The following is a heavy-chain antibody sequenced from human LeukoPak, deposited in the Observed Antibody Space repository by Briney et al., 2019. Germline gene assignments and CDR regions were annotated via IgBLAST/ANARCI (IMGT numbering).Heavy chain of an antibody. J-gene: IGHJ4*02. CDR1: GFTFSSYW. CDR2: INSDGSST. D-gene: IGHD3-22*01. CDR3: AKDRPFYYDSSGYYPPGVG. V-gene: IGHV3-74*01. Sequence: GGSLRLSCAASGFTFSSYWMHWVRQAPGKGLVWVSRINSDGSSTSYADSVKGRFTISRDNSKNTLYLQMNSLRAEDTAVYYCAKDRPFYYDSSGYYPPGVGWGQGTLVTVSS.